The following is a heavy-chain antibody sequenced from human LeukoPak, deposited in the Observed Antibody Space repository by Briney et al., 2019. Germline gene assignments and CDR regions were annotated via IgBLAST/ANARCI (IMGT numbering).Heavy chain of an antibody. Sequence: ASXRXSXAASGFTFSNYAMSWVRQAPGKGLEWVSAISDSGGGTYYADSVKGRFTISRDNSKNTLYLQMNSLRAEDTAVYYCAKGPYSAFDIWGQGTMVTVSS. D-gene: IGHD2-15*01. CDR3: AKGPYSAFDI. J-gene: IGHJ3*02. CDR2: ISDSGGGT. CDR1: GFTFSNYA. V-gene: IGHV3-23*01.